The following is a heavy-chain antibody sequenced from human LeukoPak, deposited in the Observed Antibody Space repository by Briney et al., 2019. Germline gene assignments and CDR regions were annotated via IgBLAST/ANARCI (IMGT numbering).Heavy chain of an antibody. Sequence: SETLSLTCTVSGDSISGRSYFWGWIRQPPGKGLEWIGSIYHSGSTYYTPSLKSRVAISADTSKNQFSLKLSSVTAADSAVYYCARGVVLMLYALDYWGQGTLVTVSS. D-gene: IGHD2-8*01. CDR1: GDSISGRSYF. V-gene: IGHV4-39*01. CDR3: ARGVVLMLYALDY. J-gene: IGHJ4*02. CDR2: IYHSGST.